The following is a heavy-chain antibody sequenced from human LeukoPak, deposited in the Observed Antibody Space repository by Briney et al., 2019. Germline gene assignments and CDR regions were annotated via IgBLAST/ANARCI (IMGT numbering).Heavy chain of an antibody. CDR1: GGSISSYY. CDR2: TYTSGST. Sequence: SETLSLTCTVSGGSISSYYWSWIRQPAGKGLEWIGRTYTSGSTNYNPSLKSRVTMSVDTSKNQFSLKLTSVTAADTAVYYCVKEGVWSGWFDTWGQGTLVTVSS. CDR3: VKEGVWSGWFDT. J-gene: IGHJ5*02. D-gene: IGHD2-21*01. V-gene: IGHV4-4*07.